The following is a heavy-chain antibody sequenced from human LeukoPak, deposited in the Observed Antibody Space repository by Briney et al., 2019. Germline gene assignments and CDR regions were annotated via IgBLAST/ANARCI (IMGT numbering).Heavy chain of an antibody. J-gene: IGHJ4*02. CDR1: GGSISSYY. CDR2: IYTSGST. CDR3: ARNQRLVRSSVAYYFDY. V-gene: IGHV4-4*07. Sequence: SETLSLTCTVSGGSISSYYWSWIRQPAGKGLEWIGRIYTSGSTYYNPSLKSRVTMSVDTSKNQFSLKLSSVTAADTAVYYCARNQRLVRSSVAYYFDYWGQGTLVTVSS. D-gene: IGHD6-19*01.